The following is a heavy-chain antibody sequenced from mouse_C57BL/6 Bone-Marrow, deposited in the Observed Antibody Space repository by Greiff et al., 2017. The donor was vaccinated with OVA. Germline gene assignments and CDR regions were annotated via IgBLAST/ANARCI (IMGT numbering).Heavy chain of an antibody. J-gene: IGHJ3*01. D-gene: IGHD2-4*01. V-gene: IGHV14-1*01. CDR3: TLYDYALAY. Sequence: VHVKQSGAELVRPGASVKLSCTASGFNIKDYYMHWVKQRPEQCLAWIGRIDPEDGDTEYAPKFQGKATMTADTSSNTAYLQLSSLTSEDTAVYYCTLYDYALAYWGQGTLVTVSA. CDR1: GFNIKDYY. CDR2: IDPEDGDT.